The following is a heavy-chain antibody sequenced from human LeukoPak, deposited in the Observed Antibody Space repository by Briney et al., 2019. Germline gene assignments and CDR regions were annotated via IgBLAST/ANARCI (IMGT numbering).Heavy chain of an antibody. CDR3: ARHGRPIGRFDELLGNRNSPYFFDY. V-gene: IGHV4-39*01. CDR1: GGSISSNSYY. Sequence: SETLSLTCTVSGGSISSNSYYWGWVRQPPGKGLEWIASIYHSGSTYYNPSLESRVTISVDTSKNQFSLNLSSVTAADTAVYFCARHGRPIGRFDELLGNRNSPYFFDYWGQGTLVSVSS. D-gene: IGHD2/OR15-2a*01. J-gene: IGHJ4*02. CDR2: IYHSGST.